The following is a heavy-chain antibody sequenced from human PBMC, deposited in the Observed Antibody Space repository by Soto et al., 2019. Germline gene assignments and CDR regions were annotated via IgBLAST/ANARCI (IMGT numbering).Heavy chain of an antibody. CDR3: AMSNSNDLYYHFES. CDR2: INWNSDTI. D-gene: IGHD3-22*01. CDR1: GFTFDDYA. Sequence: GGSLRLSCAASGFTFDDYAMHWVRQAPGKGLEWVSGINWNSDTIGYADSVKGRFTVSRDNAKGSLLLQMSSLRAEDTAVYFCAMSNSNDLYYHFESWGQGTPVTVS. J-gene: IGHJ4*02. V-gene: IGHV3-9*01.